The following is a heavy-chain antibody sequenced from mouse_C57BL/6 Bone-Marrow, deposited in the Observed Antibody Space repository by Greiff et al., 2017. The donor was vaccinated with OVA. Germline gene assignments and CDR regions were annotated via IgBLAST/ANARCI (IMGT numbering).Heavy chain of an antibody. CDR1: GYTFTNYW. CDR3: ARGGPRYFDV. CDR2: IYPGGGYT. J-gene: IGHJ1*03. V-gene: IGHV1-63*01. Sequence: LVESGAELVRPGTSVKMSCKASGYTFTNYWIGWAKQRPGHGLEWIGDIYPGGGYTNYNEKFKGKATLTADKSSSTAYMQFSSLTSEDSAIYYCARGGPRYFDVWGTGTTVTVSS.